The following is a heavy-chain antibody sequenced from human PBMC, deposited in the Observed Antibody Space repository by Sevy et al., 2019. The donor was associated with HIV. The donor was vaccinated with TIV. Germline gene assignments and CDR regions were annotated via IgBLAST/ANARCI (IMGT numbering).Heavy chain of an antibody. D-gene: IGHD5-12*01. Sequence: GGSLRLSCAASGFTFTDYWMSWVRQTPGKGLEWVATIKQDEGEKYYVDSVKDRFAISRDNGKNSVSLQMNGLRVEDTALYYCAREVGGYNWRPYYFDSSGQGTLVTVSS. J-gene: IGHJ4*02. V-gene: IGHV3-7*01. CDR1: GFTFTDYW. CDR2: IKQDEGEK. CDR3: AREVGGYNWRPYYFDS.